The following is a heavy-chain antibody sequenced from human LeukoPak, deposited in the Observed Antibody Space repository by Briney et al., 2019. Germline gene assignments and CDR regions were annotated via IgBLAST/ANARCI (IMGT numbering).Heavy chain of an antibody. J-gene: IGHJ4*02. CDR3: AKDMGYYYDSSGSFDY. V-gene: IGHV3-23*01. CDR2: ISGSGGST. Sequence: GGSLRLSCAASGFTFSSCAMNWVRQAPGKGLEWVSAISGSGGSTYYADSVKGRFTISRDNSKNTLYLQMNSLRAEDTAVYYCAKDMGYYYDSSGSFDYWGQGTLVTVSS. CDR1: GFTFSSCA. D-gene: IGHD3-22*01.